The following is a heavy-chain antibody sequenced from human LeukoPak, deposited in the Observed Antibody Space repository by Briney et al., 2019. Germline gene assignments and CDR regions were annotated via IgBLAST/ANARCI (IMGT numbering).Heavy chain of an antibody. CDR1: GFTFSSYG. CDR2: IWYDGSNK. V-gene: IGHV3-33*06. Sequence: GGSLRLSCAASGFTFSSYGMHWVRQAPGKGLEGMAVIWYDGSNKYYADSVKGRFTISRDNSKNTLYLQMNSLRAEDMAVYYCAKDSIGVFDYWGQGTLVTVSS. D-gene: IGHD3-22*01. J-gene: IGHJ4*02. CDR3: AKDSIGVFDY.